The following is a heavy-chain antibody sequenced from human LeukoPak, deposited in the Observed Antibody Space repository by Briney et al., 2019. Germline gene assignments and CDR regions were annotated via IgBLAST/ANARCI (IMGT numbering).Heavy chain of an antibody. CDR3: AISTPAAGVGY. CDR1: GFTFSSYW. V-gene: IGHV3-7*01. CDR2: IKQDGSGK. Sequence: PGGSLRLSCAASGFTFSSYWMSWVRQAPGKGLEWVANIKQDGSGKYYVDSVKGRFTISRDNAKNSLYLQMNSLRAEDTAVYYCAISTPAAGVGYWGQGTLVTVSS. J-gene: IGHJ4*02. D-gene: IGHD6-13*01.